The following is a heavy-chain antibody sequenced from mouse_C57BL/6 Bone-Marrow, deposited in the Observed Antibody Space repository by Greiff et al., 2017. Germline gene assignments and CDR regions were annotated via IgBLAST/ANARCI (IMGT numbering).Heavy chain of an antibody. J-gene: IGHJ1*03. V-gene: IGHV2-5*01. Sequence: VQLQESGPGLVQPSQSLSITCTVSGFSLTSYGVHWVRQSPGKGLEWLGVIWRGGSTDYNAAFMSRLSITKDNSKSQVFFKMNSLQADDTAIYYYAKNYGSSCGPYWYFGGWGTGTTVTVAS. CDR2: IWRGGST. CDR3: AKNYGSSCGPYWYFGG. CDR1: GFSLTSYG. D-gene: IGHD1-1*01.